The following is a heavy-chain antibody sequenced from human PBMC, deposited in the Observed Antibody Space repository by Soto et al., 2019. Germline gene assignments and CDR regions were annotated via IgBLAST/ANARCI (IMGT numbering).Heavy chain of an antibody. CDR2: INHSGST. CDR1: GGSFSGYY. J-gene: IGHJ5*02. Sequence: SETVSLTCAVYGGSFSGYYWSWIRQPPGKGLEWIGEINHSGSTNYNPSLKSRVTISVDTSKNQFSLKLSSVTAADTAVYYCARGPGPGSSWPIGFDPWGQGTLVTVSS. V-gene: IGHV4-34*01. D-gene: IGHD6-13*01. CDR3: ARGPGPGSSWPIGFDP.